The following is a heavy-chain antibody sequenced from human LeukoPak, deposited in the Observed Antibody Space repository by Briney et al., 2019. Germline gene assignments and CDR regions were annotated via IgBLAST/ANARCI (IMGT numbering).Heavy chain of an antibody. D-gene: IGHD2-15*01. CDR3: AGQSRLGYCSGGSCYSQPFDP. CDR1: GFTFSIYG. V-gene: IGHV3-23*01. J-gene: IGHJ5*02. Sequence: AGGSLRLSCAASGFTFSIYGMSWVRQAPGRGLEWVSAMSGSGGSTYYADSVKGRFTISRDNSKNTLYLQMNSLRAEDTAVYYCAGQSRLGYCSGGSCYSQPFDPWGQGTLVTVSS. CDR2: MSGSGGST.